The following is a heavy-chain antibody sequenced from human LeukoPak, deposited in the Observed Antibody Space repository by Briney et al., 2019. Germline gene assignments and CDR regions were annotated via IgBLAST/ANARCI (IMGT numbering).Heavy chain of an antibody. CDR2: INHSGST. Sequence: SETLSLTCAVYGGSFSGYYWSWIRQPPGKGLEWIGEINHSGSTNYNPSLKSRVTISVDTSKNQFSLKLSSATAADTAVYYCARGYSSGWINRRYYYGMDVWGQETTVTVSS. D-gene: IGHD6-19*01. CDR3: ARGYSSGWINRRYYYGMDV. J-gene: IGHJ6*02. V-gene: IGHV4-34*01. CDR1: GGSFSGYY.